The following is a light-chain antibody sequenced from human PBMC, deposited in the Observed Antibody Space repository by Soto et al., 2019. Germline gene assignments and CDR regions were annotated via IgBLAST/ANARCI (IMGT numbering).Light chain of an antibody. J-gene: IGLJ1*01. CDR3: CSYAGSSTPLI. V-gene: IGLV2-23*02. Sequence: SLLTKPASVSGSPGQSITISCTGTSSDVGSYNLVSWYQQHPGKAPKLMIYEVSKRPSGVSNRFSGSKSGNTASLTISGLQAEDEADYYCCSYAGSSTPLIFGTGTKVTVL. CDR2: EVS. CDR1: SSDVGSYNL.